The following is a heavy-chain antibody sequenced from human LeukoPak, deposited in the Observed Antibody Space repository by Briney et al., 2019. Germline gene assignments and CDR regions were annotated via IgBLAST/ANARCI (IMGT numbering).Heavy chain of an antibody. CDR3: ARDGWGSYYFDY. CDR2: IYYSGST. Sequence: SETLSLTCTVSGGSISSSSYYWSWIRQPPGKGLEWIGYIYYSGSTNYNPSLKSRVTISVDTSKNQFSLKLSSVTAADTAVYYCARDGWGSYYFDYWGQGTLVTVSS. CDR1: GGSISSSSYY. J-gene: IGHJ4*02. D-gene: IGHD3-10*01. V-gene: IGHV4-61*01.